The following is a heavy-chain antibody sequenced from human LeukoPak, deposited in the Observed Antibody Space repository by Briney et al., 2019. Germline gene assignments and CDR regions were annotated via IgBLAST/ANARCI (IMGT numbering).Heavy chain of an antibody. CDR2: IYYSGST. Sequence: PSETLSLTCAVYGGSFSGYYWSWIRQPPGKGLEWIGYIYYSGSTNYNPSLKSRVTISVDTSKNQFSLKLSSVTAADTAVYYCAKLDGQQLVQDWGQGTLVTVSS. J-gene: IGHJ4*02. D-gene: IGHD6-13*01. CDR3: AKLDGQQLVQD. V-gene: IGHV4-59*08. CDR1: GGSFSGYY.